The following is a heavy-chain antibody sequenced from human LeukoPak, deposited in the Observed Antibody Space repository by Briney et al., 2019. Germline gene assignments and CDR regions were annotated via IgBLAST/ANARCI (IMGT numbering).Heavy chain of an antibody. Sequence: GGSLRLSCAASGFIFSNYWMSWVRQAPGKGLEWVAHIKPDGSEKYHVDSVKGRFTISRDNAKNSVYLQMNSLGAEDTAVYFCARTVRVVDYWGQGTQVTVSS. D-gene: IGHD1-1*01. CDR3: ARTVRVVDY. CDR2: IKPDGSEK. V-gene: IGHV3-7*01. J-gene: IGHJ4*02. CDR1: GFIFSNYW.